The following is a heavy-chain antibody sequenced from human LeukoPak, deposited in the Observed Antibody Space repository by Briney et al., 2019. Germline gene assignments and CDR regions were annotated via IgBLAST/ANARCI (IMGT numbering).Heavy chain of an antibody. Sequence: GGSLRLSCAASGFTFSSYAMSWVRQAPGKGLEWVSAISGSGGSTYYADSVKGRFTISRDNSKNTIYLQMNSLRAEDTAVYYCAKGLYSSGWYDLDYWGQGTLVTVSS. CDR3: AKGLYSSGWYDLDY. V-gene: IGHV3-23*01. J-gene: IGHJ4*02. CDR2: ISGSGGST. D-gene: IGHD6-19*01. CDR1: GFTFSSYA.